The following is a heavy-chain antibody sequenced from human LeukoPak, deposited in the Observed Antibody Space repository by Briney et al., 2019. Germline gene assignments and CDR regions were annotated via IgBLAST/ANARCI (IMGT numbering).Heavy chain of an antibody. J-gene: IGHJ4*02. CDR1: GGSFSGYY. Sequence: SETLSLTCAVYGGSFSGYYWSWIRQPPGKGLEWIGEINHSGSTYYNPSLKSRVTISVDTSKNQFSLKLSSVTAADTAVCYCARASRWLVLGGGYYFDYWGQGTLVTVSS. CDR3: ARASRWLVLGGGYYFDY. D-gene: IGHD6-19*01. V-gene: IGHV4-34*01. CDR2: INHSGST.